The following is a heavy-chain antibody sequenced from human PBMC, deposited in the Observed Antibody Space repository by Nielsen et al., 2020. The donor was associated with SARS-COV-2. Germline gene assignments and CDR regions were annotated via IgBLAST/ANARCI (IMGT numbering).Heavy chain of an antibody. D-gene: IGHD5/OR15-5a*01. CDR3: ARVEQLYDYFDY. CDR1: GYTFAIYG. J-gene: IGHJ4*02. CDR2: ISPYNGNT. V-gene: IGHV1-18*01. Sequence: ASVKVSCKASGYTFAIYGISWVRQAPGQGLEWMGWISPYNGNTNYAQKLQGRVTMTTDTSTTTAYMELRSLRSDDTAVYYCARVEQLYDYFDYWGQGTLVIVSS.